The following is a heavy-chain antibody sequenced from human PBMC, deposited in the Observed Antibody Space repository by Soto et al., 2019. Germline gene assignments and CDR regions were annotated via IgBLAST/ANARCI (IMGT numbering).Heavy chain of an antibody. J-gene: IGHJ6*03. CDR2: ISSSSSYI. CDR3: APFLSGYYYMDV. V-gene: IGHV3-21*01. D-gene: IGHD3-10*01. Sequence: GGSLRLSCAASGFTFSSYSMNWVRQAPGKGLEWVSSISSSSSYIYYADSVKGRFTISRDNAKNSLYLQMNSLRAEDTAVYYCAPFLSGYYYMDVWGKGTTVTVSS. CDR1: GFTFSSYS.